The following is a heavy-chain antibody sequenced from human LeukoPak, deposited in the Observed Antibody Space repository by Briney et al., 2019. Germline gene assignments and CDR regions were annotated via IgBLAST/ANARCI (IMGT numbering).Heavy chain of an antibody. CDR1: GFTFSSYW. CDR3: AKGGVVHAFDI. CDR2: IDSSGSTI. V-gene: IGHV3-48*01. J-gene: IGHJ3*02. D-gene: IGHD2-15*01. Sequence: GGSLRLSCAASGFTFSSYWMHWVRQDPGKGLVWVSYIDSSGSTIHYADSVKGRFTISRDNSKNTLYLQMNSLRAEDTAVYYCAKGGVVHAFDIWGQGTMVTVSS.